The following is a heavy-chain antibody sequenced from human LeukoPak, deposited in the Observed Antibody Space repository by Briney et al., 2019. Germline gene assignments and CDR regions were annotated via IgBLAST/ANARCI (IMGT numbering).Heavy chain of an antibody. Sequence: GGSLRLSCAASGFTFSNYAMSWVRQAPGKGLEWVLGISGSGGTTYYADSVKGRFTISRDNSKNTLYLQMNSLRAEDTAVYYCAKDLENGYCSGGSCGFFDYWGQGTLVTVSS. CDR1: GFTFSNYA. J-gene: IGHJ4*02. CDR3: AKDLENGYCSGGSCGFFDY. D-gene: IGHD2-15*01. V-gene: IGHV3-23*01. CDR2: ISGSGGTT.